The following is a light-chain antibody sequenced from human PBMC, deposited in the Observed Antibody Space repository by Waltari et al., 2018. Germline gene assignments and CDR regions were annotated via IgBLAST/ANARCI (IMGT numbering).Light chain of an antibody. CDR2: DAS. J-gene: IGKJ5*01. Sequence: SCRASRSVSSSLGGYQQRPGQAPRLLIYDASSRATGIPARFSGSGSGTDFTLTISSLEPEDFAVYYCQQRSKWPITFGQGTRLEIK. CDR3: QQRSKWPIT. V-gene: IGKV3-11*01. CDR1: RSVSSS.